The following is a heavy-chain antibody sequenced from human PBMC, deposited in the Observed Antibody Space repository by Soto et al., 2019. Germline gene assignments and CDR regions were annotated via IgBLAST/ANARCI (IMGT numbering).Heavy chain of an antibody. D-gene: IGHD6-19*01. CDR2: IHPGNSDT. CDR1: GYSFTSYW. CDR3: ARHRAVAGMPDYYYDMDV. Sequence: GASLKISCKGSGYSFTSYWIGWVRQMPGKGLEWMGIIHPGNSDTKYSPSFQGQVTISADKSISTAYLQWSSLKASDTAMYYCARHRAVAGMPDYYYDMDVWGQGTTVTVSS. V-gene: IGHV5-51*01. J-gene: IGHJ6*02.